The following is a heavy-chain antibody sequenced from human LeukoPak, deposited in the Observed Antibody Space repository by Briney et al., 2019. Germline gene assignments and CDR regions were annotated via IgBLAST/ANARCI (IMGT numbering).Heavy chain of an antibody. J-gene: IGHJ6*04. CDR1: EFTFSSYE. CDR3: AELGITMIGGV. D-gene: IGHD3-10*02. Sequence: GGSLRLSCTVSEFTFSSYEMNWVRQAPGKGLEWVSYISSSGSTVYYADSVKGRFTISRDNAKNSLYLQMNSLRAEDTAVYYCAELGITMIGGVWGKGTTVTISS. V-gene: IGHV3-48*03. CDR2: ISSSGSTV.